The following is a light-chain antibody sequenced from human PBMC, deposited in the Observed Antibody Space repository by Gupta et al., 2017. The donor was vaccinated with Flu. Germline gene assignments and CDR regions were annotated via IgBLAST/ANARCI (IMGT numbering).Light chain of an antibody. CDR1: QSVTRNY. CDR2: GAS. CDR3: QQYSWSPCT. V-gene: IGKV3-20*01. Sequence: EMVLTQSPGTLSLPPGERATLSCRASQSVTRNYLAWFQQKPGQAPRLLIYGASNRATGIPDRFSGSGSGTDFTLTISRLEPEDFAVYYCQQYSWSPCTFGQGTKLDIK. J-gene: IGKJ2*02.